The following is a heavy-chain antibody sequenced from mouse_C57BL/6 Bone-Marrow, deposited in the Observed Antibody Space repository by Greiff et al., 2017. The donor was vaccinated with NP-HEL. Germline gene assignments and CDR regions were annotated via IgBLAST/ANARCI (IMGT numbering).Heavy chain of an antibody. CDR1: GFTFSDFY. V-gene: IGHV7-1*01. J-gene: IGHJ3*01. CDR3: ARDASQSGAWFAY. Sequence: EVQLVESGGGLVQSGRSLRLSCATSGFTFSDFYMEWVRQAPGKGLEWIAASRNKANDYTTEYSASVKGRFIVSRDTSQSILYLQMNALRAEDTAIYYCARDASQSGAWFAYWGQGTLVTVSA. CDR2: SRNKANDYTT.